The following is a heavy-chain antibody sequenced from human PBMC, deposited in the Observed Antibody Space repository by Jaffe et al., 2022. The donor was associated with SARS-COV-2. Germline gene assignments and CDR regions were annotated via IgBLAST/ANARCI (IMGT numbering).Heavy chain of an antibody. J-gene: IGHJ4*02. Sequence: QITLKESGPTLVKPTQTLTLTCTFSGFSLSTSGVGVGWIRQPPGKALEWLALIYWDDDKRYSPSLKSRLTITKDTSKNQVVLTMTNMDPVDTATYYCAHMRPITIFGVVTHFDYWGQGTLVTVSS. D-gene: IGHD3-3*01. CDR3: AHMRPITIFGVVTHFDY. CDR2: IYWDDDK. CDR1: GFSLSTSGVG. V-gene: IGHV2-5*02.